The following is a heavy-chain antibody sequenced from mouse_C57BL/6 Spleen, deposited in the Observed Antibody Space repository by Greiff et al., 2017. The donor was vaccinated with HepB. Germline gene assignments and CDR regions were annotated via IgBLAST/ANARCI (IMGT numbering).Heavy chain of an antibody. CDR1: GYTFTTYP. J-gene: IGHJ1*03. V-gene: IGHV1-47*01. Sequence: VKLQESGAELVKPGASVKMSCKASGYTFTTYPIEWMKQNHGKSLEWIGNFHPYNDDTKYNEKFKGKATLTVEKSSSTVYLELSRLTSDDSAVYYCARRGYYDYDPWYFDVWGTGPTVTVSS. CDR3: ARRGYYDYDPWYFDV. D-gene: IGHD2-4*01. CDR2: FHPYNDDT.